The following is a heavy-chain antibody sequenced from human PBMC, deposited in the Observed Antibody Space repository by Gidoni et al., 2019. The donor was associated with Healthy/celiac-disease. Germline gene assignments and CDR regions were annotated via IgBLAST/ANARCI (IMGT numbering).Heavy chain of an antibody. V-gene: IGHV3-13*01. J-gene: IGHJ4*02. CDR1: GFTFSSYE. CDR3: ARVLRGSYSLDY. CDR2: IGTAGDT. D-gene: IGHD1-26*01. Sequence: EVQLVDSGGGLVQPGGSLRLSCAASGFTFSSYEMHWGRQAKGKGMEWISAIGTAGDTYYQGSVKGRFTISRENAKNSLYLQMNSLRAEDTAVYYCARVLRGSYSLDYWGQGTLVTVSS.